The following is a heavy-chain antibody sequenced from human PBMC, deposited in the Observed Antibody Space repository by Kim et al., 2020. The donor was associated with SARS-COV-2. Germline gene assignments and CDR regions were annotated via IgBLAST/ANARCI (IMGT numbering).Heavy chain of an antibody. CDR3: ARGRSSGYYYDY. CDR1: GYTLTSYD. V-gene: IGHV1-8*01. D-gene: IGHD3-22*01. CDR2: MNPNSGNT. Sequence: ASVKVSCKASGYTLTSYDINWVRQATGQGLEWMGWMNPNSGNTGYAQKFQGRVTMTRNTSISTAYMELSSLRSEDTAVYYCARGRSSGYYYDYWGQGTLVTVSS. J-gene: IGHJ4*02.